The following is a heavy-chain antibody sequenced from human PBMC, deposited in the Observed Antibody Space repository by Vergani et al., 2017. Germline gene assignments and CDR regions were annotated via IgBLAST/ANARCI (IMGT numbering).Heavy chain of an antibody. Sequence: QVQLVQSGAEVKKPGSSVKVSCKASGGTFSSYAISWVRQAPGQGLEWMGGIIPIFGTANYAQKFQGRVTITADKSTSTAYMELSSLRSEDTAVYYCARDWVDTAMPFTEYYYGMDVWGQGTTVTVSS. CDR1: GGTFSSYA. CDR2: IIPIFGTA. CDR3: ARDWVDTAMPFTEYYYGMDV. V-gene: IGHV1-69*06. D-gene: IGHD5-18*01. J-gene: IGHJ6*02.